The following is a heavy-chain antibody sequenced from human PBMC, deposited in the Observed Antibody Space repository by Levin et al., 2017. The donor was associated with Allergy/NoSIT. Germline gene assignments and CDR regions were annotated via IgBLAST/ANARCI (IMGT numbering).Heavy chain of an antibody. CDR2: TSYDGAIK. J-gene: IGHJ4*02. CDR1: GLTFSGYS. V-gene: IGHV3-30*04. Sequence: GESLKISCVASGLTFSGYSMQWVRPAPGKGLEWVALTSYDGAIKYYADSVKGRFTISRDNSKSTLYLQMNSLRTAGTAVYYCAGEWGGSGSGLDYWGQGTLVAVS. D-gene: IGHD3-10*01. CDR3: AGEWGGSGSGLDY.